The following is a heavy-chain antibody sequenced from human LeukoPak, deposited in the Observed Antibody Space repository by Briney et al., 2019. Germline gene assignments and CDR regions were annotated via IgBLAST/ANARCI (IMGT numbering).Heavy chain of an antibody. D-gene: IGHD3-22*01. J-gene: IGHJ5*02. CDR2: VYYTGST. Sequence: PSETLSLTCTVSGVSISGSTYYWGWIRQPPGKGLEWIGTVYYTGSTYYNPSLKSRVTISEDTSRNQFSLKLNSVTAADTAVYYCARGSGTYYYDSGGYLNWFDPWGQGILVTVSS. V-gene: IGHV4-39*01. CDR1: GVSISGSTYY. CDR3: ARGSGTYYYDSGGYLNWFDP.